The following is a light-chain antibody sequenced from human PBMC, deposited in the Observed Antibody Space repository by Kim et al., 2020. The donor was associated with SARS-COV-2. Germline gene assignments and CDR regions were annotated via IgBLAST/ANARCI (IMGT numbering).Light chain of an antibody. CDR1: QSLLHSNGYNY. CDR2: LGS. J-gene: IGKJ4*01. CDR3: VPALHPPLP. Sequence: PASISCRSSQSLLHSNGYNYLDWYLQKPGQSPQLLIYLGSNRASGVPDRFSGSGSGTDFTLKIRRVAAAAVGFSSCVPALHPPLPFGGGPPV. V-gene: IGKV2-28*01.